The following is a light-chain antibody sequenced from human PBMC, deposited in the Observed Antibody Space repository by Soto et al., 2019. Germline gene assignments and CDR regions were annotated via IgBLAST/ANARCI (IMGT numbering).Light chain of an antibody. CDR2: DNN. J-gene: IGLJ1*01. V-gene: IGLV1-44*01. CDR1: RANIGSNA. Sequence: QSVLTQPPSASGAPGQRVTISSSGSRANIGSNAVSWYQQLPGKAPKLLIYDNNQRPSGVPDRFSASKSGTSASLAISGLQSDDEADYYCAVWDDSQNGFFAFGTGTKLTVL. CDR3: AVWDDSQNGFFA.